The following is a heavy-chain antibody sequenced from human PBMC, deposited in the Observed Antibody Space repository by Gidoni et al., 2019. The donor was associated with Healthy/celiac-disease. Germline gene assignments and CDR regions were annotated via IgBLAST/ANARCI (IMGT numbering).Heavy chain of an antibody. CDR2: IIPILGIA. CDR3: ASGANGSGSYYNPHYYYGMDV. D-gene: IGHD3-10*01. CDR1: GGTFSSYA. J-gene: IGHJ6*02. V-gene: IGHV1-69*04. Sequence: QVQLVQSGAEVKKRGSSVKVSCKASGGTFSSYAISWVRQAPGQGLEWMGRIIPILGIANYAQKVQGRVTITADKSTSTAYMELSSLRSDDTAVYYCASGANGSGSYYNPHYYYGMDVWGQGTTVTVSS.